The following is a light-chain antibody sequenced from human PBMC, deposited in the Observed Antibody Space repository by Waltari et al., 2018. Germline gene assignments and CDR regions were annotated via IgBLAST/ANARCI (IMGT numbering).Light chain of an antibody. CDR3: QHYVSLPAT. J-gene: IGKJ1*01. Sequence: EIVLTQSPGTLSLSPGDRAILSCRARQSVSKYLAWYQQKPGQAPRLLIYGASSRATGIPDRFSGSGSGKDFSLTISRLEPEDFAVYYCQHYVSLPATFGQGTKVEIE. CDR1: QSVSKY. V-gene: IGKV3-20*01. CDR2: GAS.